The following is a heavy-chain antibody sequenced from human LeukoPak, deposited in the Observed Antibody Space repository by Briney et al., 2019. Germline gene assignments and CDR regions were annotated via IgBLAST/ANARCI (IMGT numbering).Heavy chain of an antibody. Sequence: ASVNVSCNASGYTFTGYYMHRVRQAPGQGLEWMGWINPNSGGTNYAQKFQGRVTMTRDTSISTAYMELSRLRSDDTAVYYCATAFKYVSGSYYFVYWGQGTLVTVSS. CDR1: GYTFTGYY. V-gene: IGHV1-2*02. D-gene: IGHD3-10*01. CDR2: INPNSGGT. J-gene: IGHJ4*02. CDR3: ATAFKYVSGSYYFVY.